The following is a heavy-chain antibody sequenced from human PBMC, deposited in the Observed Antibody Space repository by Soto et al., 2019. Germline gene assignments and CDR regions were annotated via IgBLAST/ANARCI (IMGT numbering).Heavy chain of an antibody. Sequence: SETLSLTCTVSGGSISSYYWSWIRQPPGKGLEWIGYIYYSGSTNYNPSLKSRVTISVDTSKNQFSLKLSSVTAADTAVYYCAREQMEKGRTDYWGQGTLVTVSS. CDR2: IYYSGST. CDR3: AREQMEKGRTDY. J-gene: IGHJ4*02. D-gene: IGHD1-1*01. CDR1: GGSISSYY. V-gene: IGHV4-59*12.